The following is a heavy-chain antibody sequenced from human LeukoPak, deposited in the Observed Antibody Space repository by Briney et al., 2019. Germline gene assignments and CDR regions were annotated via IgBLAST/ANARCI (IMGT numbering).Heavy chain of an antibody. CDR3: ARDLKAAPYYYYYMDV. Sequence: SETLSLTCAVSGGSISNYYWYWMRQPPGKGLEWIGHTYYSGNANYNPSLKSRVTISVDTSKNQFSLKLSSETAADTAVYYCARDLKAAPYYYYYMDVWGKGTTVTVSS. D-gene: IGHD6-6*01. J-gene: IGHJ6*03. CDR2: TYYSGNA. CDR1: GGSISNYY. V-gene: IGHV4-59*01.